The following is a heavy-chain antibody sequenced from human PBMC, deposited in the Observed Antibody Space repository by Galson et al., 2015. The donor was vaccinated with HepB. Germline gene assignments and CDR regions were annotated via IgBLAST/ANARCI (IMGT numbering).Heavy chain of an antibody. J-gene: IGHJ3*02. CDR1: GYIFTKYY. CDR3: ARGLVADDFWSGPPDALDI. D-gene: IGHD3-3*01. Sequence: SVKVSCKASGYIFTKYYIYWVRQAPGQGLEWMGKINPSGGSTNYAQKFQGRVTMTRDTSTTTVYMELSSLRSEDTAVYYCARGLVADDFWSGPPDALDIWGQGTMVTVSS. V-gene: IGHV1-46*01. CDR2: INPSGGST.